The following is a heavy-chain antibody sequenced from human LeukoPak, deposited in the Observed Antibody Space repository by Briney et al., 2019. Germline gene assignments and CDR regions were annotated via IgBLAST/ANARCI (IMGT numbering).Heavy chain of an antibody. J-gene: IGHJ4*02. V-gene: IGHV3-23*01. D-gene: IGHD6-19*01. Sequence: PGGSLRLSCAASGFTFSSYAMSWVRQAPGKGLEWVSAISGSGGSTYYADSVKGRVTISRDNSKNTLYLQMNSLRAEDTAVYCCAKDMKQWLANCFDYWGQGTLVTVSS. CDR2: ISGSGGST. CDR3: AKDMKQWLANCFDY. CDR1: GFTFSSYA.